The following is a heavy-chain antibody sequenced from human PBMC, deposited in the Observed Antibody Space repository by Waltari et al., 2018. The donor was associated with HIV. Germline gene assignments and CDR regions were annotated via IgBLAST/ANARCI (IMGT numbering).Heavy chain of an antibody. J-gene: IGHJ4*02. CDR3: AKAVMETAVSSPVDC. V-gene: IGHV3-23*04. Sequence: EVQLVESGGGLVQPGGSLRLYCTASGFTFNHFALSWVRQAPGKGLEGVSVISGSGVTTYYADSVKGRFTVSRDNFKNTVYLQMNSLRAGDTAIYYCAKAVMETAVSSPVDCWGQGALVTVSS. CDR1: GFTFNHFA. CDR2: ISGSGVTT. D-gene: IGHD5-18*01.